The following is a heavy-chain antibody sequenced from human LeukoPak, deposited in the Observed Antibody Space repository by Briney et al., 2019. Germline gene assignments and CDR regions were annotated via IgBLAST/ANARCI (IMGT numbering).Heavy chain of an antibody. V-gene: IGHV3-7*01. J-gene: IGHJ4*02. CDR1: GFTFSTYW. CDR2: IKVDGSEK. Sequence: GGSLRLSCAASGFTFSTYWMSWVRQAPGKGLEWVANIKVDGSEKYYGDSVKGRFTISIDNAKNSLYLQMNSLRAEDTAVYYCARDSSGSTWGQGPLVPVSS. CDR3: ARDSSGST. D-gene: IGHD3-22*01.